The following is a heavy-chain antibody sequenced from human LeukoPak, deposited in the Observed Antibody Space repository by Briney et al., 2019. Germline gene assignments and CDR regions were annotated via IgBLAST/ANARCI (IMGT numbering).Heavy chain of an antibody. J-gene: IGHJ4*02. CDR3: TTDRRYRGSTSCSTFDY. CDR1: GFTFSSYL. V-gene: IGHV3-7*04. Sequence: GGSLRLSCAASGFTFSSYLMSLVRQAPGKGLEWVAGIKPDGGEKYYLDSVKGRFTISRDNAKNSLYLQMNSLSAEDTTVYYCTTDRRYRGSTSCSTFDYWGQGTLVTVSS. D-gene: IGHD2-2*01. CDR2: IKPDGGEK.